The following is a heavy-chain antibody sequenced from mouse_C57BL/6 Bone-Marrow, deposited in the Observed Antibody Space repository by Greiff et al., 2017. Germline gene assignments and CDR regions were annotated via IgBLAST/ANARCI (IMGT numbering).Heavy chain of an antibody. V-gene: IGHV1-82*01. CDR2: IYPGDGDT. Sequence: VQGVESGPELVKPGASVKISCKASGYAFSSSWMNWVKQRPGKGLEWIGRIYPGDGDTNYNGKFKGKATLTADKSSSTAYMQLSSLTSEDSAVYFCARRGYSAMDYWGQGTSVTVSS. CDR3: ARRGYSAMDY. J-gene: IGHJ4*01. D-gene: IGHD2-12*01. CDR1: GYAFSSSW.